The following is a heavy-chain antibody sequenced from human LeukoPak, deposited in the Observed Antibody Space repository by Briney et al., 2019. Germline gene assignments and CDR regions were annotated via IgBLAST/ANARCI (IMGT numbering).Heavy chain of an antibody. CDR1: GGTFSSYA. CDR2: IIPILGMA. D-gene: IGHD3-22*01. CDR3: AREVYDSSGPVPLYYYYGMDV. J-gene: IGHJ6*02. Sequence: SVKVSCKASGGTFSSYAISWVRQAPGQGLEWMGRIIPILGMANYAQKFQGRVTITADKSTSTAYMELSSLRSEDTAVYYCAREVYDSSGPVPLYYYYGMDVWGQGTTVTVSS. V-gene: IGHV1-69*04.